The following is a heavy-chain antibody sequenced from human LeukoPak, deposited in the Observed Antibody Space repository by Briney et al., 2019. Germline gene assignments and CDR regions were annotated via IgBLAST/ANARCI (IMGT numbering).Heavy chain of an antibody. CDR3: AKEPPRIGTNWYFDL. J-gene: IGHJ2*01. D-gene: IGHD1-26*01. Sequence: GGSLRLSCAASGFTFSSYVMSWVSQAPGKGLEWVSGISGSGGSTYYADSVKGRFTISRDNSKNTLYLQMNSLRAEDTAVYYCAKEPPRIGTNWYFDLWGRGTLVTVSS. V-gene: IGHV3-23*01. CDR2: ISGSGGST. CDR1: GFTFSSYV.